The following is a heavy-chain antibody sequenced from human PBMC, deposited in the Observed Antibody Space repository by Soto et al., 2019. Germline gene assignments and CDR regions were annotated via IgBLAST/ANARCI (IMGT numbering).Heavy chain of an antibody. D-gene: IGHD5-18*01. CDR3: ARVDLGYSYGPLFYYIAY. Sequence: QVQLQESGLGLVKPSETLSLTCTVSGGSISSYYWSWIRPPPGKGLAWIGYTYYSGSTHYNPSLKLRVTTLVDTSKNLFSLKLSSVTAADTAIYYCARVDLGYSYGPLFYYIAYWCQGPLVTVSS. J-gene: IGHJ4*02. V-gene: IGHV4-59*01. CDR2: TYYSGST. CDR1: GGSISSYY.